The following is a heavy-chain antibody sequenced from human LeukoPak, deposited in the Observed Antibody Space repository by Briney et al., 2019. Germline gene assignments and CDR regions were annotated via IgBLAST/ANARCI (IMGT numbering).Heavy chain of an antibody. CDR3: TALDIVATDYYYYMDV. D-gene: IGHD5-12*01. CDR2: IRYDGSNK. J-gene: IGHJ6*03. V-gene: IGHV3-30*02. CDR1: GFTFSSYG. Sequence: GGSLRLSCAASGFTFSSYGMHWVRQAPGKGLEWVAFIRYDGSNKYYADSVKGRFTISRDNSKNTLYLQMNSLRAEDTAVYYCTALDIVATDYYYYMDVWGKGTTVTISS.